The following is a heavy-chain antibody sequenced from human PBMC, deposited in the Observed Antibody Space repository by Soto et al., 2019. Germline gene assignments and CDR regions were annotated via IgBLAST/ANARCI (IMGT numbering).Heavy chain of an antibody. V-gene: IGHV4-31*03. D-gene: IGHD6-6*01. J-gene: IGHJ6*02. CDR1: GGSISSGGYY. CDR3: ARNLVHEYSLDV. CDR2: MYYTGSP. Sequence: PSETLSLTCTVSGGSISSGGYYWTWIRQYPGKGLEWIGYMYYTGSPYYNPSLESRLTISLDTSNNQVSLKLTSVTAADTAVYYCARNLVHEYSLDVWGQGTT.